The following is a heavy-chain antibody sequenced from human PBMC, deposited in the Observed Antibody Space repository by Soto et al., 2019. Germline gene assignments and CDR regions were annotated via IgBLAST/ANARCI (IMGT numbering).Heavy chain of an antibody. CDR2: ISGSGDNT. V-gene: IGHV3-23*01. CDR3: AKTFFSGSGSYRGWFDP. CDR1: GFMFSSYA. Sequence: EVQLLESGGGLVQFGGSLRLSCAASGFMFSSYAMTWVRQAPGKGLEWVSVISGSGDNTYYADSVKGRFTISRDGSKEPLYLQMNSLRADDTAVYYCAKTFFSGSGSYRGWFDPWGQGTQVTVSS. D-gene: IGHD3-10*01. J-gene: IGHJ5*02.